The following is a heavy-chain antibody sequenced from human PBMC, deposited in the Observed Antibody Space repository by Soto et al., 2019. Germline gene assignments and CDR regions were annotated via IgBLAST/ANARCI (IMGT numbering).Heavy chain of an antibody. CDR3: AKGGVYGSGSYYKFDY. V-gene: IGHV3-23*01. D-gene: IGHD3-10*01. Sequence: GGSLRLSCAASGFTFSSYGMSWVRQAPGKGLEWVSVISGSGGSTSYADSVKGRFTVSRDNPKNTLYLQMNSLRAEDTAVYYCAKGGVYGSGSYYKFDYWGQGTLVTVSS. CDR1: GFTFSSYG. CDR2: ISGSGGST. J-gene: IGHJ4*02.